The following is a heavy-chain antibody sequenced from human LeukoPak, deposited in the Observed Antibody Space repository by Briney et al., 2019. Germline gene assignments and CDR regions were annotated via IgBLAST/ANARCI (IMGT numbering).Heavy chain of an antibody. CDR2: IYYSGST. V-gene: IGHV4-59*12. J-gene: IGHJ4*02. CDR3: ARDKGLLPDY. D-gene: IGHD1-26*01. CDR1: GGSISSYY. Sequence: SETLSLTCTVSGGSISSYYWSWIRQPPGKGLEWIGYIYYSGSTNYNPSLKSRVTISVDTSKNQFSLKLSSVTAADTAVYYCARDKGLLPDYWGQGTLVTVSS.